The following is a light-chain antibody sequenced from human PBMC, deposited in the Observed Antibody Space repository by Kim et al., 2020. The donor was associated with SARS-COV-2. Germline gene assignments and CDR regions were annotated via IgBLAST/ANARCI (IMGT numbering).Light chain of an antibody. Sequence: GQKVTISFSGSSSNVGENFVSWYQQLPGTAPKLLIYGNNKRPSDIPDRFSGSKSGTSATLGITGLQTGDEADYYCGTWDSDLSAGVFGGGTKLTVL. J-gene: IGLJ3*02. CDR1: SSNVGENF. V-gene: IGLV1-51*01. CDR3: GTWDSDLSAGV. CDR2: GNN.